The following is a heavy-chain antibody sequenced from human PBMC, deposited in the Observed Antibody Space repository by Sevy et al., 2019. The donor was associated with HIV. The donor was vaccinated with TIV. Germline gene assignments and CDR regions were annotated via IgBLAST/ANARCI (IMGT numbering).Heavy chain of an antibody. CDR2: IIPIPGIP. V-gene: IGHV1-69*04. CDR1: GGTFSSYA. J-gene: IGHJ5*02. CDR3: ARDASSYCTSYCCYGGWFDP. D-gene: IGHD2-2*01. Sequence: ASVKVSCKASGGTFSSYAINWVRQAPGQGLEWMGRIIPIPGIPNYARKFQGRVTITADKSTSTAYMELSSLRSEDTAVYYCARDASSYCTSYCCYGGWFDPWGQGTLVTVSS.